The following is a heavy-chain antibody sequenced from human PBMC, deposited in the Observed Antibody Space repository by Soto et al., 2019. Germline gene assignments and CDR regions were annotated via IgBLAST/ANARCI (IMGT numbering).Heavy chain of an antibody. V-gene: IGHV3-33*01. J-gene: IGHJ6*02. CDR2: IWYDGSNK. CDR1: GFTFSSYG. D-gene: IGHD3-22*01. CDR3: ARAFQIGWLLNYYYGMDV. Sequence: QVQLVESGGGVVQPGRSLRLSCAASGFTFSSYGMHWVRQAPGKGLEWVAVIWYDGSNKYYADSVKGRFTISRDNSKNTLYLQMNSLRAEDTAVYYCARAFQIGWLLNYYYGMDVWGQGTTVTVSS.